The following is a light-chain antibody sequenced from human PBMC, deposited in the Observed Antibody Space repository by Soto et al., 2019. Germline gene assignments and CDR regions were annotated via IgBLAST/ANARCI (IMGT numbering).Light chain of an antibody. CDR1: ESISSW. V-gene: IGKV1-5*03. J-gene: IGKJ1*01. CDR3: QQVDSYPRT. Sequence: DIQMTQSPPTLSASAGDRVTITCRASESISSWLAWYQQKPGKAPKLLMYKASSLESGVPSRFSGSGSGTEFTLTISSLQPDDFATYYCQQVDSYPRTFGQGTKVDIK. CDR2: KAS.